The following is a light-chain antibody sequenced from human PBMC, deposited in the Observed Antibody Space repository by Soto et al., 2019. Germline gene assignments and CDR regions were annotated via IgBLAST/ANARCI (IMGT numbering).Light chain of an antibody. CDR1: QSVGTS. CDR2: DAA. Sequence: DIVLTQSPATLSLSPGDRATLSCRASQSVGTSLAWYKQQPGQAPRLLIHDAAYRASGIPERFRGSGSGTAFSLCISSLEPDDFAVYYCQHRSSWPRSFGRGTKVEV. V-gene: IGKV3-11*01. J-gene: IGKJ1*01. CDR3: QHRSSWPRS.